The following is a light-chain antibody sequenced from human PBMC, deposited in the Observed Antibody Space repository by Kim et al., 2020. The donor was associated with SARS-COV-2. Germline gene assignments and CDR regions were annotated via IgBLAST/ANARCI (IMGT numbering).Light chain of an antibody. J-gene: IGKJ4*01. CDR2: DAS. CDR3: QQRSTWPLT. V-gene: IGKV3-11*01. CDR1: QSVSRY. Sequence: EIVLTQSPATLSLSPGERATLSCRASQSVSRYLAWYQQKPGQALRLLIYDASNRATGIPARFSGSGSGTDFTLTISSLEPEDFAVFYCQQRSTWPLTFGGGTKVDIK.